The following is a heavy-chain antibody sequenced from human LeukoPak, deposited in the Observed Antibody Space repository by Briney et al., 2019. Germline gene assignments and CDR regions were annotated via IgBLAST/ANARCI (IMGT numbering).Heavy chain of an antibody. Sequence: ASVKVSCKASGYTFTDYYMHWVRQAPGQGLEWLGWINPNSGDTYYAQKFQGRVTMTRDTSISTAYMELSRLRSDDTAIYYCARGDYYESSGFRWWGQGTLVTVSS. CDR3: ARGDYYESSGFRW. J-gene: IGHJ4*02. CDR2: INPNSGDT. CDR1: GYTFTDYY. D-gene: IGHD3-22*01. V-gene: IGHV1-2*02.